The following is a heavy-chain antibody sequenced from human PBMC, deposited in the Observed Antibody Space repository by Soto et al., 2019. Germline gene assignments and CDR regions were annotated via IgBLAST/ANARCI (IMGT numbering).Heavy chain of an antibody. CDR2: IKFDGSVK. J-gene: IGHJ4*02. Sequence: GGSLRLSCVASGFSFSDYWMSWVRQAPGKGPEWVANIKFDGSVKQYVDSVRGRFSISRDNFRNSLFLQMNSLRAGDLAIYYCVKAGGYCSSATCYSPRNHYFDSWGQGTLVPVSS. CDR3: VKAGGYCSSATCYSPRNHYFDS. V-gene: IGHV3-7*03. CDR1: GFSFSDYW. D-gene: IGHD2-2*01.